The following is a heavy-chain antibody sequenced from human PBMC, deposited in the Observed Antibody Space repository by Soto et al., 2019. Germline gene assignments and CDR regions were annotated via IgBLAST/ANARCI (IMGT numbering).Heavy chain of an antibody. V-gene: IGHV4-34*01. CDR1: GGSFSGYY. Sequence: SETLSLTCAVYGGSFSGYYWSWIRQPPGKGLEWIGEINHSGSTNYNPSLKSRVTISVDTSKYQFSLKLSSVTAADTAVYYCARYGSENYFDYWGQGTLVTVSS. CDR3: ARYGSENYFDY. CDR2: INHSGST. D-gene: IGHD3-10*01. J-gene: IGHJ4*02.